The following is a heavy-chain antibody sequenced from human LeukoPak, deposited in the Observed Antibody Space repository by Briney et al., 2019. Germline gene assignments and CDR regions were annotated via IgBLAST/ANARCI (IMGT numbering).Heavy chain of an antibody. CDR1: GFTFSSYG. D-gene: IGHD3-22*01. Sequence: GRSLRLSCAASGFTFSSYGMHWVRQAPGKGLEGVAVIWYDGSNKYYADSVKGRFTISRDNSKNTLYLQMNSLRAEDTAVYYCARDLYYDSSGYPHYYYGMDVWGQGTTVTVSS. J-gene: IGHJ6*02. CDR3: ARDLYYDSSGYPHYYYGMDV. V-gene: IGHV3-33*01. CDR2: IWYDGSNK.